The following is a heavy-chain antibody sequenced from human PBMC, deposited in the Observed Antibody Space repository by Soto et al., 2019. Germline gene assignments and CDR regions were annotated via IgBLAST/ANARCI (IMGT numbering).Heavy chain of an antibody. D-gene: IGHD3-9*01. J-gene: IGHJ4*02. CDR2: IWYDGSNK. CDR3: ARDRYDSGLYYFEN. V-gene: IGHV3-33*01. CDR1: GFTFSSYG. Sequence: QVQLVESGGGVVQPGRSLRLSCAASGFTFSSYGMHWVRQAPGKGLEWVAVIWYDGSNKYYADSVKGRFTISRDNSKNTLYLQLNSLRAEDTAVYYCARDRYDSGLYYFENWGQGTLVTVSS.